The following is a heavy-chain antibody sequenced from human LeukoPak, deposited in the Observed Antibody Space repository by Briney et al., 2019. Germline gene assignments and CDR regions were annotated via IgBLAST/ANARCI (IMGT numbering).Heavy chain of an antibody. CDR2: ISSTSTYI. D-gene: IGHD6-19*01. Sequence: GGSLRLSCAASGFTFSDYSMNWVHQAPGKGLDWVSSISSTSTYILYADSVKDRFTISRDNARNSLYLQMNSLRAEDTAVYYCARFETVAAKPIEHWGPGTLVTVSS. CDR1: GFTFSDYS. J-gene: IGHJ1*01. V-gene: IGHV3-21*01. CDR3: ARFETVAAKPIEH.